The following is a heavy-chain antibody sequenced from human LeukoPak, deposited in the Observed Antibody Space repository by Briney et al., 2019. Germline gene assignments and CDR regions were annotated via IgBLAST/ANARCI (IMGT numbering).Heavy chain of an antibody. V-gene: IGHV3-66*01. J-gene: IGHJ3*02. Sequence: GGSLRLSCAASGFTLSSNYMSWVRQAPGKGLEGVSVIYSGGSTYYPDSVKGRFTISRDNSKNTLYLQMNSLRAEDTAVYYCARGRIAVAAGDAFDIWGQGTMVTGSS. CDR2: IYSGGST. CDR3: ARGRIAVAAGDAFDI. CDR1: GFTLSSNY. D-gene: IGHD6-19*01.